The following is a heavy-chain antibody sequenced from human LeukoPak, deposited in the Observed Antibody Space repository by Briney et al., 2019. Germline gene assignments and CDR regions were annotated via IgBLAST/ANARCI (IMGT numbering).Heavy chain of an antibody. CDR3: ATGVTEMATIAFDY. J-gene: IGHJ4*02. V-gene: IGHV1-24*01. Sequence: ASVKVSCKVSGYTLTELSMHWVRQAPGKGLEWMGGFDPEDGETIYAQKFQGRVTMTEDTSTDTAYMELSSLRSEDTAVYYRATGVTEMATIAFDYWGQGTLVTVSS. D-gene: IGHD5-24*01. CDR1: GYTLTELS. CDR2: FDPEDGET.